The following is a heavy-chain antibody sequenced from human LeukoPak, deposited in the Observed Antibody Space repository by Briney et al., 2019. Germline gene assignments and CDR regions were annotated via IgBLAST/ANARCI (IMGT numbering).Heavy chain of an antibody. CDR2: IYYSGST. CDR1: GGSISSSSYY. D-gene: IGHD1-26*01. CDR3: ARVLGRYYFDY. V-gene: IGHV4-39*07. Sequence: SETLSLTCTVSGGSISSSSYYWGWIRQPPGKGLEWIGSIYYSGSTNYNPSLKSRVTISVDTSKNQFSLKLSSVTAADTAVYYCARVLGRYYFDYWGQGTLVTVSS. J-gene: IGHJ4*02.